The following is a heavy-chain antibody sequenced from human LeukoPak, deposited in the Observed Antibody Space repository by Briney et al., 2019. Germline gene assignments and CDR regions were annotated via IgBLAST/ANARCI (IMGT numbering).Heavy chain of an antibody. Sequence: ASVKVSCKASGYTFTSYGISWERQAPGQGLEWMGWISAYNGNTNYAQKLQGRVTMTTDTSTSTAYMELRSLRSDDTAVYYCARAPSIAVAGPYYYGMDVWGQGTTVTVSS. V-gene: IGHV1-18*01. CDR2: ISAYNGNT. D-gene: IGHD6-19*01. CDR3: ARAPSIAVAGPYYYGMDV. CDR1: GYTFTSYG. J-gene: IGHJ6*02.